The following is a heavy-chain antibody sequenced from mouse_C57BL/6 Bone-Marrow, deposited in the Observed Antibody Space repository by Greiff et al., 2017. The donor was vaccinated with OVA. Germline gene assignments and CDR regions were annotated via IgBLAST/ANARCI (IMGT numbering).Heavy chain of an antibody. CDR3: ARHGNDYAMDY. D-gene: IGHD2-1*01. J-gene: IGHJ4*01. CDR2: ISNLAYSI. V-gene: IGHV5-15*01. Sequence: DVHLVESGGGLVQPGGSLKLSCAASGFTFSDYGMAWVRQAPRKGPEWVAFISNLAYSIYYADTVTGRFTISRENAKNTLYLEMSSLRSEDTAMYYCARHGNDYAMDYWGQGTSVTVSS. CDR1: GFTFSDYG.